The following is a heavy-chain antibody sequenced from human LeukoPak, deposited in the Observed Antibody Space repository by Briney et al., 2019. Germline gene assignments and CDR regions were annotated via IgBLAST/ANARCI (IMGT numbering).Heavy chain of an antibody. Sequence: GGSLRLSCAASGSTFSSYGMHWVRQAPGKGLEWAAVISYDGSNKYYADSVKGRFTISRDNSKNTLYLQMNSLRAEDTAVYYCAKDNGIAAAGGGFDYWGQGTLVTVSS. CDR1: GSTFSSYG. J-gene: IGHJ4*02. V-gene: IGHV3-30*18. CDR2: ISYDGSNK. CDR3: AKDNGIAAAGGGFDY. D-gene: IGHD6-13*01.